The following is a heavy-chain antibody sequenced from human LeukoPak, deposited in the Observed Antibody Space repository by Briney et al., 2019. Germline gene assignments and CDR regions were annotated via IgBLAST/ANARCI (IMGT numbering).Heavy chain of an antibody. Sequence: ASVKVSFKASGYTFISYGISWVRQAPGQGLEWMGWISGYNGNTDYAQKFQGRVTMTTDTSTSTAYMELRSLRSDDTAVYYCARDEQLLPKWFDRWGQGTLVTVPS. CDR3: ARDEQLLPKWFDR. CDR2: ISGYNGNT. CDR1: GYTFISYG. D-gene: IGHD6-13*01. J-gene: IGHJ5*02. V-gene: IGHV1-18*01.